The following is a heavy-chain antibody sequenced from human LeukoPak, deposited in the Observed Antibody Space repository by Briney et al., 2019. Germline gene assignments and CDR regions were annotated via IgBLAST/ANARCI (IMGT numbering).Heavy chain of an antibody. V-gene: IGHV4-31*03. J-gene: IGHJ3*02. CDR2: IYYSGST. D-gene: IGHD6-6*01. CDR1: GGSISSGGYY. Sequence: SETLSLTCTVSGGSISSGGYYWSWIRQHPGKGLEWIGYIYYSGSTYYNPSLKSRVTISVDTSKNQFSLKLSSVTAADTAVYYCARSSSSYAFDIWGQGTMVTVSS. CDR3: ARSSSSYAFDI.